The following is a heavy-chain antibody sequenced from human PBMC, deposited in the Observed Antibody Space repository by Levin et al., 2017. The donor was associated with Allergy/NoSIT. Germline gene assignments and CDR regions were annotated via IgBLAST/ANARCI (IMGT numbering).Heavy chain of an antibody. V-gene: IGHV7-4-1*02. D-gene: IGHD6-19*01. Sequence: GESLKISCKASGYTFSTYAMNWVRQAPGQGLEWMGWINTNTGNPTYARDFTGRFVFSLDTSVSTAYLQISSLTTEDTAVYYCARGNGLWLGAQRYYLDYWGQGTLVTVSS. CDR2: INTNTGNP. CDR3: ARGNGLWLGAQRYYLDY. J-gene: IGHJ4*02. CDR1: GYTFSTYA.